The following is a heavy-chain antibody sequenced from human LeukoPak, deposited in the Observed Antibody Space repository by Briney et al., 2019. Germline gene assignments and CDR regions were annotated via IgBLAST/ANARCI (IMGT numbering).Heavy chain of an antibody. D-gene: IGHD7-27*01. J-gene: IGHJ6*02. CDR1: XGSISSYF. CDR3: ARVLNWGSFNYYFGMDV. CDR2: VHYSGTT. Sequence: SETLSLTCIVSXGSISSYFWSWIRQPPGKGLERIGYVHYSGTTNYNPSLRGRVTISVDTSKNQFSLKLSSVTAADTAVYYCARVLNWGSFNYYFGMDVWGQGTTVTVSS. V-gene: IGHV4-59*01.